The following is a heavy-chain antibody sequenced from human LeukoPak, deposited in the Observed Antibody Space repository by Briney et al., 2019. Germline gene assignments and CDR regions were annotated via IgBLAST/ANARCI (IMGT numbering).Heavy chain of an antibody. J-gene: IGHJ4*02. V-gene: IGHV1-69*04. CDR1: GGTFSSYA. D-gene: IGHD7-27*01. CDR2: IIPILGIA. CDR3: ASQTGGYPYFDY. Sequence: ASVKVSCKASGGTFSSYAISWVRQAPGQGLEWMGRIIPILGIANYARKFQGRVTITADKSTSTAYMELSSLRSEDTAVYYCASQTGGYPYFDYWGQGTLVTVSS.